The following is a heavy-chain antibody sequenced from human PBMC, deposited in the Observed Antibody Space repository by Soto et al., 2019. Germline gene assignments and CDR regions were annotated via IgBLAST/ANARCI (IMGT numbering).Heavy chain of an antibody. J-gene: IGHJ4*02. CDR3: AKQTGHRAPYNY. D-gene: IGHD4-4*01. CDR1: AFTFRNYG. Sequence: EVQLLESGGGLVQPGGSLRLSCAASAFTFRNYGMNWVRKAPGKGLEWVSAISGSGDNTYYADSVKGRFTISRDNSKNILYLQMNSLRAEDTAVYYCAKQTGHRAPYNYWGQGTLVTVSS. CDR2: ISGSGDNT. V-gene: IGHV3-23*01.